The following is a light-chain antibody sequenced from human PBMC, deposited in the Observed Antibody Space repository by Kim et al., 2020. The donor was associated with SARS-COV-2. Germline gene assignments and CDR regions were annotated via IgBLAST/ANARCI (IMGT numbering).Light chain of an antibody. Sequence: ELTQPPSASGIPGQRVTISCSGSSSNIGSNTVNWYQQLPGTAPKLLIYSNNQRPSGVPDRFSGSKSGTSASLAISGLQSEDEADYYCAAWDDSLNYVFGTGTKVTVL. V-gene: IGLV1-44*01. CDR1: SSNIGSNT. J-gene: IGLJ1*01. CDR2: SNN. CDR3: AAWDDSLNYV.